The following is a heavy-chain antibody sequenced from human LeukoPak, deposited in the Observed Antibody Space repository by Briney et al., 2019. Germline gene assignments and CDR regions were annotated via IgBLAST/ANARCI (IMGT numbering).Heavy chain of an antibody. Sequence: SETLSLTCTVSGGSISSYYWSWIRQPAGKGQEWIWRIYTRGRTNYTPSLKSRVTMSVDTSKNQFSLKVSSGTAAETAVYYCARDRGQYYDSSGYALWGQGTLVTVSS. V-gene: IGHV4-4*07. CDR2: IYTRGRT. J-gene: IGHJ4*02. CDR3: ARDRGQYYDSSGYAL. D-gene: IGHD3-22*01. CDR1: GGSISSYY.